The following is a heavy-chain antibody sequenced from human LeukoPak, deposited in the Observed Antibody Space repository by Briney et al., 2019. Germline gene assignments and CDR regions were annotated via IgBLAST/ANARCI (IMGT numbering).Heavy chain of an antibody. CDR2: INPNSGGT. Sequence: ASVKVSCKASGYTFTGYYMHWVRQAPGQGLEWMGWINPNSGGTNYAQKFQGRVTMTGDTSISTAYMELSRLRSDDTAVYYCARADISVGATGRYWGQGTLVTVSS. J-gene: IGHJ4*02. V-gene: IGHV1-2*02. CDR1: GYTFTGYY. D-gene: IGHD1-26*01. CDR3: ARADISVGATGRY.